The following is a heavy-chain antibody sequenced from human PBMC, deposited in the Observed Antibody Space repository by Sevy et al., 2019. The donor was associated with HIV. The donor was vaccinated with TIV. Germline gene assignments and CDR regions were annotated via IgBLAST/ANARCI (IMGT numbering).Heavy chain of an antibody. D-gene: IGHD5-18*01. CDR1: GFTFSSYG. J-gene: IGHJ4*02. CDR3: ARDGEYSYWGNFDY. V-gene: IGHV3-33*01. Sequence: GGSLRLSCAASGFTFSSYGMHWVRQAPGKGLEWVAVIWYDGSNKYYADSVKGRFTISRDNSKNTLYLQMNSLRAEDTAVYYCARDGEYSYWGNFDYWGQRTLVTVSS. CDR2: IWYDGSNK.